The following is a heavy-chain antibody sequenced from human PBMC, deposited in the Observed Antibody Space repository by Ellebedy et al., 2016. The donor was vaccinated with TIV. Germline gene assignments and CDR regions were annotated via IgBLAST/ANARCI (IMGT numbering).Heavy chain of an antibody. CDR3: AKDRPCSYCQPVDY. Sequence: GESLKISXTASGFTITNYAMHWVRQAPGKGLEWVSAINTNGANTYYADSVKGRFTISRDNSKNMLSLQMNSLRAEDTAIYYCAKDRPCSYCQPVDYWGQGTLVTVSS. V-gene: IGHV3-23*01. J-gene: IGHJ4*02. D-gene: IGHD2-2*01. CDR2: INTNGANT. CDR1: GFTITNYA.